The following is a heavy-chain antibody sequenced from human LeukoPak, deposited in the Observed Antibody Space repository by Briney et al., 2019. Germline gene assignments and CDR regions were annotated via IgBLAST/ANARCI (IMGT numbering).Heavy chain of an antibody. CDR1: GDSFSSHY. Sequence: PSETLSLACTVSGDSFSSHYWTWVRQPPGEGLEWIGYISYIETTNYNPSLKSRVTISIDTSKNQFSLKLTSVTAADTAVYYCARDLVTVTKGFDIWGQGTMVSVSS. V-gene: IGHV4-59*11. J-gene: IGHJ3*02. CDR3: ARDLVTVTKGFDI. D-gene: IGHD4-17*01. CDR2: ISYIETT.